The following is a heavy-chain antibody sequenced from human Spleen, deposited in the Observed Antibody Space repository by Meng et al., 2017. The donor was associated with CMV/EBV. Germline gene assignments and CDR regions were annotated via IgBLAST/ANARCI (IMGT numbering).Heavy chain of an antibody. CDR3: AKDYARGHSSSSVADY. CDR1: TLTHFKSYS. J-gene: IGHJ4*02. Sequence: GESLKISCVASTLTHFKSYSMNWVRQAPGKGLEWVAILSYDGSQRYYTDSVKGRFTISRDNSMDTMYLQMNSLRPEDTAVYYCAKDYARGHSSSSVADYWGQGTLVTVSS. CDR2: LSYDGSQR. D-gene: IGHD6-6*01. V-gene: IGHV3-30*18.